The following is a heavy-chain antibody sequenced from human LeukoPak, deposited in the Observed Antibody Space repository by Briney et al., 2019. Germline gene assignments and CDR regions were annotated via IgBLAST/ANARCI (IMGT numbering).Heavy chain of an antibody. V-gene: IGHV4-39*06. D-gene: IGHD3-16*01. CDR1: GGSLSTTSYY. CDR3: VKEGEGSISH. CDR2: VYYSGST. J-gene: IGHJ4*02. Sequence: SETLSLTCTVSGGSLSTTSYYWGWIRQPPGKGLEWIGSVYYSGSTYYNPSLKSRVTISVDTSKNHFPLRLTSVTAADTAVYYCVKEGEGSISHWGQGTLVTVSS.